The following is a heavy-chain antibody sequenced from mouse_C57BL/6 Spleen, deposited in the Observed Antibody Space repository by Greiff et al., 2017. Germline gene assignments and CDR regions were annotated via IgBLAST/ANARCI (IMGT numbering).Heavy chain of an antibody. Sequence: EVMLVESGGGLVKPGGSLKLSCAASGFTFSSYAMSWVRQTPEKRLEWVATISDGGSYTYYPDNVKGRFTISRDNAKNNLYLQMSHLKSEDTAMYYCARRSGTYYFDYWGQGTTLTVSS. CDR2: ISDGGSYT. J-gene: IGHJ2*01. CDR3: ARRSGTYYFDY. CDR1: GFTFSSYA. D-gene: IGHD4-1*01. V-gene: IGHV5-4*03.